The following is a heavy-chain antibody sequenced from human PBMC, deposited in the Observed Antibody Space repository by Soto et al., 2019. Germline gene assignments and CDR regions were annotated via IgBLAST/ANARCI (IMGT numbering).Heavy chain of an antibody. J-gene: IGHJ4*02. Sequence: GGSLRLSCAASGFTFSSYSMNWVRQAPGKGLEWVSSISSSSSYIYYADSVKGRFTISRDNAKNSLYLQMNSLRAEDTAVYYCARLRGSSSLCFDYWGQGTLVTVSS. CDR1: GFTFSSYS. D-gene: IGHD6-6*01. CDR2: ISSSSSYI. V-gene: IGHV3-21*01. CDR3: ARLRGSSSLCFDY.